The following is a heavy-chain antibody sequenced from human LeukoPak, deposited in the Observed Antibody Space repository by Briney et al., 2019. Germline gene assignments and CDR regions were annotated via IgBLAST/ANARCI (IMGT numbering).Heavy chain of an antibody. CDR3: ARALVAATVPDAFDV. J-gene: IGHJ3*01. V-gene: IGHV3-53*01. D-gene: IGHD2-15*01. CDR1: GFTVSSNY. Sequence: GGSLRLSCAASGFTVSSNYMSWVRQAPGKGLEWVSVIYRGGSTYYSDSVKGRFTISRDNSKNTLYLQMHSLRAEDTAVYYCARALVAATVPDAFDVWGQGTMVTVSS. CDR2: IYRGGST.